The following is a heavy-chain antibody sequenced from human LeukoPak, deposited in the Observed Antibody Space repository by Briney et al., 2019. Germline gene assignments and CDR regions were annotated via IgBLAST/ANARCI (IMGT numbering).Heavy chain of an antibody. CDR3: ARGQCSGGSCYEDY. J-gene: IGHJ4*02. Sequence: PGGSLRLSCAASGFTVSSNYMSWVRQAPGKGLEWVSVIYSGGSTYYADSVKGRFTIPRDNSKNTLYLQMNSLRAEDTAVYYCARGQCSGGSCYEDYWGQGTLVTVSS. CDR1: GFTVSSNY. D-gene: IGHD2-15*01. CDR2: IYSGGST. V-gene: IGHV3-53*01.